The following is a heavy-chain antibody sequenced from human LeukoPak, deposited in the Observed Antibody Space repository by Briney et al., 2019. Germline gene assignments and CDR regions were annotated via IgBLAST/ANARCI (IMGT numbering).Heavy chain of an antibody. CDR3: ARDLLGLATTAYYYYGMDV. CDR1: GFTFSSYA. D-gene: IGHD5-24*01. CDR2: ISYDGSNK. J-gene: IGHJ6*02. V-gene: IGHV3-30*04. Sequence: GGSLRLSCAASGFTFSSYAMHWVRQAPGKGLEWVAVISYDGSNKYYADSVKGRFTISRDNSKNTLYLQMNSLRAEDTAVYYCARDLLGLATTAYYYYGMDVWGQETTVTVSS.